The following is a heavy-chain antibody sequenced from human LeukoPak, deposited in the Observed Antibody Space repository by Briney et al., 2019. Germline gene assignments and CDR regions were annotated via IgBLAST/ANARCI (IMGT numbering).Heavy chain of an antibody. CDR1: GGSLSSSYYY. J-gene: IGHJ4*02. Sequence: SETLSLTCTVSGGSLSSSYYYWGWIRHPAGKGLEWIGSIYYSGRTVYNPTLKSRVTISVDTSKKQFSLKLRSVTAVDTAVYYCARLRDEGYSDGYLGYWGQGTLVTVSS. V-gene: IGHV4-39*01. D-gene: IGHD5-18*01. CDR2: IYYSGRT. CDR3: ARLRDEGYSDGYLGY.